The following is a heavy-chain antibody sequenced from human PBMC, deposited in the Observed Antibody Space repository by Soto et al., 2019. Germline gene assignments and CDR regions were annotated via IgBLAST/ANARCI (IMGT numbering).Heavy chain of an antibody. V-gene: IGHV4-31*03. CDR2: IYYSGST. CDR3: ARYETQYYDFWSGYMRIGKGVNWFDP. CDR1: GGSISSGGYY. J-gene: IGHJ5*02. Sequence: SETLPLTCTVSGGSISSGGYYWSWIRQHPGKGLEWIGYIYYSGSTYYNPSLKSRVTISVDTSKNQFSLKLSSVTAADTAVYYCARYETQYYDFWSGYMRIGKGVNWFDPWGQGTLVTVSS. D-gene: IGHD3-3*01.